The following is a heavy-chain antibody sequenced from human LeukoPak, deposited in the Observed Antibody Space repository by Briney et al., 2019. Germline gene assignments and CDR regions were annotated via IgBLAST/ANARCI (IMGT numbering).Heavy chain of an antibody. CDR1: GFTFCSYG. J-gene: IGHJ4*02. Sequence: GGSLRLSCAASGFTFCSYGLHWVRQAPGKGLEWVAVIWSDGSDKYYADSVKGRFTISRDNSKNTLYLQMNSLRADDTALYYCARHHYYFDHWGQGTLVTVSS. CDR3: ARHHYYFDH. CDR2: IWSDGSDK. V-gene: IGHV3-33*01.